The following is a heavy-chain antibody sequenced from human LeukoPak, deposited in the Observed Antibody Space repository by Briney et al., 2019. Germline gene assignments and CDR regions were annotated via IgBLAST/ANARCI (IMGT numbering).Heavy chain of an antibody. J-gene: IGHJ4*02. CDR3: ARGRDWRTAMIDY. Sequence: PETLSLTCAVYGGSFSGYYWSWIRQPPGKGLEWIGEINHSGSTNYNPSLKSRVTISVDTSKNQFSLKLSSVTAADTAVYYCARGRDWRTAMIDYWGQGTLVTVSS. V-gene: IGHV4-34*01. D-gene: IGHD5-18*01. CDR2: INHSGST. CDR1: GGSFSGYY.